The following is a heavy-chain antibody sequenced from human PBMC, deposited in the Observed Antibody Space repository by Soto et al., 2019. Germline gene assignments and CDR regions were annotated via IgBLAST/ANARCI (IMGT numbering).Heavy chain of an antibody. CDR3: ARAEWGYYGGSTFDY. Sequence: PSETLSLTCTVSGGSISSYYWSWIRQPPGKGLEWIGYSYYSGSTNYNPSLKSRVTISVDTSKNQFSLKLSSVTAADTAVYYCARAEWGYYGGSTFDYWGQGTLVTVSS. J-gene: IGHJ4*02. V-gene: IGHV4-59*01. D-gene: IGHD4-17*01. CDR1: GGSISSYY. CDR2: SYYSGST.